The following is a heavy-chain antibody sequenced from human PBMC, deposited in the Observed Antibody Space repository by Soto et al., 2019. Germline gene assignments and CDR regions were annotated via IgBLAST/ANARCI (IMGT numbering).Heavy chain of an antibody. Sequence: QVHLVESGGGVVHPGRSLRLSCAASGFMFSDYGMNWVRQAPGKGLERVAIIGYDGNYKYYAESAKGSFTISRDNSNNTLYLQMKKLGGEDAGVYFCARVGAVAGSQDFWGQGTLVTVSS. J-gene: IGHJ4*02. D-gene: IGHD6-19*01. CDR3: ARVGAVAGSQDF. V-gene: IGHV3-33*01. CDR1: GFMFSDYG. CDR2: IGYDGNYK.